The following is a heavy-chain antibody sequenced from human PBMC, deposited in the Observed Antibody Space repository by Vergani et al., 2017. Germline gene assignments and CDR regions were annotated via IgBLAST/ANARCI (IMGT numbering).Heavy chain of an antibody. Sequence: QVQLVQSGAEVKKPGASVKVSCKASGYTFTSYYMHWVRQAPGQGLEWMGIINPSGGSTSYAQKFQGRVTMTRDTSTRTVYMELSSLSSEDTAVYYCARDSRYCSSTSCYVGRDWFDPWGQGTLVTVSS. CDR3: ARDSRYCSSTSCYVGRDWFDP. CDR2: INPSGGST. J-gene: IGHJ5*02. D-gene: IGHD2-2*01. V-gene: IGHV1-46*01. CDR1: GYTFTSYY.